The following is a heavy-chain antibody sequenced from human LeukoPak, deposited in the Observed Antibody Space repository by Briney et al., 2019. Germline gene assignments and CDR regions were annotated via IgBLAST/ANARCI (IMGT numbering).Heavy chain of an antibody. V-gene: IGHV4-59*08. Sequence: SETLSLTCTVSGVSIFSYYWTWIRQPPGQGLEWIGYIHYSGTTNYNPSLKSRVSISIDTSKSQFSLKSTSATAADTAIYYCATGRSIRYFDYWGQGTLLSVSS. D-gene: IGHD3-9*01. J-gene: IGHJ4*02. CDR2: IHYSGTT. CDR1: GVSIFSYY. CDR3: ATGRSIRYFDY.